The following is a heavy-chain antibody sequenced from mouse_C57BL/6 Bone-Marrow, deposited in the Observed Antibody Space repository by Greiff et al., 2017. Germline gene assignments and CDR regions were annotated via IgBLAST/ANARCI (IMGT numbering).Heavy chain of an antibody. CDR3: ARDDYGSSPLYYYAMDY. CDR2: ISYDGSN. D-gene: IGHD1-1*01. CDR1: GYSITSGYY. Sequence: ESGPGLVKPSQSLSLTCSVTGYSITSGYYWNWIRQFPGNKLEWMGYISYDGSNNYNPSLKNRISITRDTSKNQFFLKLNSVTTEDTATYYCARDDYGSSPLYYYAMDYWGQGTSVTVSS. V-gene: IGHV3-6*01. J-gene: IGHJ4*01.